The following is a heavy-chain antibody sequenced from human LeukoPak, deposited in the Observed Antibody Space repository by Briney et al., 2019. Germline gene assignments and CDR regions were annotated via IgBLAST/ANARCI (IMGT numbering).Heavy chain of an antibody. J-gene: IGHJ3*02. CDR2: IKQDGSEK. D-gene: IGHD5-12*01. V-gene: IGHV3-7*01. CDR1: GFTFSSYW. CDR3: ARVGYEVAFDI. Sequence: GGSLRLSCAASGFTFSSYWMCWVRQAPGKGLEWVANIKQDGSEKYYVDSVKGRFTISRDNAKNSLYLQMNSLRAEDTAVYYCARVGYEVAFDIWGQGTMVTVSS.